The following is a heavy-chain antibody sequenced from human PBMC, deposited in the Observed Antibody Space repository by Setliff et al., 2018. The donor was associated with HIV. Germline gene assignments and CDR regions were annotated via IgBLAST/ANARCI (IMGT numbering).Heavy chain of an antibody. CDR3: ARDWSRYCSSTNCPPRGWFDP. D-gene: IGHD2-2*01. J-gene: IGHJ5*02. Sequence: PSETLSLTCTVSGGSISSSSYYWGWIRQPPGKGLEWIGSIYYSGSTYYNPSLKSRVTISVDTSKNQFSLKLSSVTAADTAVYYCARDWSRYCSSTNCPPRGWFDPWGQGTLVTVSS. V-gene: IGHV4-39*07. CDR1: GGSISSSSYY. CDR2: IYYSGST.